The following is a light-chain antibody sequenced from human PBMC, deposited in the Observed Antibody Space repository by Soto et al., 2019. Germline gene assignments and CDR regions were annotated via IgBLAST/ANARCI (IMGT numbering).Light chain of an antibody. V-gene: IGKV3-20*01. J-gene: IGKJ4*01. CDR1: QTVSNTY. CDR2: GAS. CDR3: QQYGALPPT. Sequence: EIVLTQFPGALSLSPGERVTLSCRASQTVSNTYLAWYQQKSGQAPKFLIYGASNRATGIPDRLSGSGSGTDFTLTISRLEPEDFAGYYCQQYGALPPTFGGGTKVEIK.